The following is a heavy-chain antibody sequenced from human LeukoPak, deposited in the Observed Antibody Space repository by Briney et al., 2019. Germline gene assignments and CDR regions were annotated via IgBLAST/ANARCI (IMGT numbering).Heavy chain of an antibody. CDR1: GFTFSSYA. J-gene: IGHJ4*02. CDR2: ISGSGGST. V-gene: IGHV3-23*01. D-gene: IGHD3-10*01. CDR3: ARDVYYGSGSPRLDY. Sequence: GGSLRLSCAASGFTFSSYAMSRVRQAPGKGLEWVSAISGSGGSTYYADSVKGRFTISRDNSKNTLYLQMNSLRVEDTGVYYCARDVYYGSGSPRLDYWGQGTLVTVSS.